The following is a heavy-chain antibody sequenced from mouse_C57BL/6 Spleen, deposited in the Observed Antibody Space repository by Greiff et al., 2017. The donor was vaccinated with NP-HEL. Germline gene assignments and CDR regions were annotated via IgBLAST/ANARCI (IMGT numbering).Heavy chain of an antibody. Sequence: VQVVESGPGLVQPSQSLSITCTVSGFSLTSYGVHWVRQSPGKGLEWLGVIWSGGSTDYNAAFISRLSISKDNSKSQVFFKMNSLQADDTAIYYCARNPLYYYGSSYAMDYWGQGTSVTVSS. CDR1: GFSLTSYG. CDR3: ARNPLYYYGSSYAMDY. J-gene: IGHJ4*01. V-gene: IGHV2-2*01. CDR2: IWSGGST. D-gene: IGHD1-1*01.